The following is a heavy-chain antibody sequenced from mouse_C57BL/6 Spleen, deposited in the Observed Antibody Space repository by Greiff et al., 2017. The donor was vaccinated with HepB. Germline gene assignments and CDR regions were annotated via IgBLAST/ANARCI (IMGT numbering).Heavy chain of an antibody. V-gene: IGHV3-1*01. CDR2: ISYSGST. CDR1: GYSITSGYD. J-gene: IGHJ4*01. CDR3: ARGSYPYAMDY. D-gene: IGHD2-10*01. Sequence: VQLKESGPGMVKPSQSLSLTCTVTGYSITSGYDWHWIRHFPGNKLEWMGYISYSGSTNYNPSLKSRISITHDTSKNHFFLKLNSVTTEDTATYYCARGSYPYAMDYWGQGTSVTVSS.